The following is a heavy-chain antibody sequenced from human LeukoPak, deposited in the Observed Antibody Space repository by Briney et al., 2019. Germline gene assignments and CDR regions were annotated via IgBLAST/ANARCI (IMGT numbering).Heavy chain of an antibody. J-gene: IGHJ6*03. D-gene: IGHD3-3*01. Sequence: GGSLRLSCAASGFTFDDYAMHWVRQAPGKGLEWVSLISGDGGSTYYAGSVKGRFTISRDNSKNSLYLQMNSLRTEDTALYYCAKGGFWSGYYKTPPYYYYYYMDVWGKGTTVTVSS. CDR3: AKGGFWSGYYKTPPYYYYYYMDV. CDR1: GFTFDDYA. CDR2: ISGDGGST. V-gene: IGHV3-43*02.